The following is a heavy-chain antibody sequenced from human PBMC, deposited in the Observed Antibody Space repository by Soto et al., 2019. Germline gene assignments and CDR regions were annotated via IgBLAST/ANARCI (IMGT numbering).Heavy chain of an antibody. CDR1: GFTFDDYA. Sequence: GGSLRLSCAASGFTFDDYAMHWVRQAPGKGLEWVTGISSSSSYIYYADSVKGRFTISRDNAKNSLYLQMNSLRAEDTAVYYCARDERQQLVLSYYYYYGMDVWGQGTTVTVSS. CDR3: ARDERQQLVLSYYYYYGMDV. V-gene: IGHV3-21*01. D-gene: IGHD6-13*01. J-gene: IGHJ6*02. CDR2: ISSSSSYI.